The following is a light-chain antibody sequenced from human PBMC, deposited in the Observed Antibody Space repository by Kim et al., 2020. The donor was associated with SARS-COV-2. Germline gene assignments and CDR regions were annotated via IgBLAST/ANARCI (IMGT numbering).Light chain of an antibody. Sequence: EIVLTQSPGTLSLSPGERATLSCRASQSVSSSYLAWYQQKPGQAPRLLIYGASSRATGIPDRFSGSGSGTDFTLTISRLEPEEFAVYYCQQYGSSPPYTFGQGTKLEI. CDR1: QSVSSSY. V-gene: IGKV3-20*01. CDR3: QQYGSSPPYT. CDR2: GAS. J-gene: IGKJ2*01.